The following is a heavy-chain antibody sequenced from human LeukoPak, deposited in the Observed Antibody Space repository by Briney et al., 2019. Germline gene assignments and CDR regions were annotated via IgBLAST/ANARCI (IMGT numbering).Heavy chain of an antibody. V-gene: IGHV1-69*04. Sequence: SVKVSCKASGGTFSSYAISWVRQAPGQGLEWMGRIIPILGIANYAQKFQGRVTITADESTSTAYMELSSLRSEDTAVYYCAREGIAGGSYAFDIWGQGTMVTVSS. CDR1: GGTFSSYA. CDR3: AREGIAGGSYAFDI. D-gene: IGHD6-13*01. J-gene: IGHJ3*02. CDR2: IIPILGIA.